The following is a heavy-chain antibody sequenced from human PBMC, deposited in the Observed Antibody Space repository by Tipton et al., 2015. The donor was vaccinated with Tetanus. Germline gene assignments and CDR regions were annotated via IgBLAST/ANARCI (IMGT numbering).Heavy chain of an antibody. J-gene: IGHJ3*02. CDR3: ARGADYDDSSGYKVGAFDI. Sequence: QLVQSGAEVKKPGSSVKVSCKASGGTFSSYAISWVRQAPGQGLEWMGGIIPIFGTANYAQKFQGRVTITADESTSTAYMELSSLRSEDTAVYYCARGADYDDSSGYKVGAFDIWGQGTMVTVSS. V-gene: IGHV1-69*01. CDR1: GGTFSSYA. CDR2: IIPIFGTA. D-gene: IGHD3-22*01.